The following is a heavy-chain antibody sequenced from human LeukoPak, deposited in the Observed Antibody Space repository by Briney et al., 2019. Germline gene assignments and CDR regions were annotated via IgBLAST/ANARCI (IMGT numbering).Heavy chain of an antibody. D-gene: IGHD3-10*01. CDR2: INPNSGGT. CDR1: GYTFTGYY. CDR3: ARDPPIGGADVFDI. V-gene: IGHV1-2*02. J-gene: IGHJ3*02. Sequence: ASLKVSCKAAGYTFTGYYMHWVRQAPGQGVEWMGWINPNSGGTNYAQKFQGRVTMTRDTSISTAYMELSRLTSDDTAVYYCARDPPIGGADVFDIWGQGTMVTVSS.